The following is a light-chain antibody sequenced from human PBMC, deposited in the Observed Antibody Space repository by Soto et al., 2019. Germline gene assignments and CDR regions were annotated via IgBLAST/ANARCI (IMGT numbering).Light chain of an antibody. J-gene: IGKJ2*01. CDR2: GAS. CDR1: QSVSSN. CDR3: QQYNKWPPT. V-gene: IGKV3-15*01. Sequence: EIVMTQSPATLSVSPGERATLSCRARQSVSSNLAWYHQKPGQAPRLLIYGASTRATGIPARFSGGGSGTEFTLTISSLQSEDFAVYYCQQYNKWPPTFGQGTKLEIK.